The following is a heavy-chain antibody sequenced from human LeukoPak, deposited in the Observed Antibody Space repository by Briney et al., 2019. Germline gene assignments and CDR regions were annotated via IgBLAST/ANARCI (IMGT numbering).Heavy chain of an antibody. V-gene: IGHV3-30-3*01. CDR1: GFTLSSYA. CDR3: AREGAAAGTFDY. Sequence: GRSLRLSCAASGFTLSSYAMHWVRQAPGKGLEWVAVISYDGSNKYYADSVKGRFTISRDNSKNTLYLQMNSLRAEDTAVYYCAREGAAAGTFDYWGQGTLVTVSS. CDR2: ISYDGSNK. J-gene: IGHJ4*02. D-gene: IGHD6-13*01.